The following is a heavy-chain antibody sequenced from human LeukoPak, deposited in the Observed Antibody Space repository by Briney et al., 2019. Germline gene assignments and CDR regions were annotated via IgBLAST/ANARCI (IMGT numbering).Heavy chain of an antibody. CDR1: GGPISSYY. V-gene: IGHV4-59*01. D-gene: IGHD3-10*01. Sequence: SETLSLTCTVSGGPISSYYWSWIRQPPGKGLEWIGYIYYSGSTNYSPSLKSRVTISVDTSKNQFSLKLSSVTAADTAVYYCARGRDYYGSGSYYNDPNWFDPWGQGTLVTVSS. J-gene: IGHJ5*02. CDR3: ARGRDYYGSGSYYNDPNWFDP. CDR2: IYYSGST.